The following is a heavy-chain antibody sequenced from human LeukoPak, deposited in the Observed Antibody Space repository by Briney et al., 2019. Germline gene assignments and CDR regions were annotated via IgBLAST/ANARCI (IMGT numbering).Heavy chain of an antibody. CDR1: GNTFTSYG. J-gene: IGHJ2*01. D-gene: IGHD6-13*01. V-gene: IGHV1-18*01. CDR2: ISAYNGNT. CDR3: ARLPGGYSSSWNHDWYFDL. Sequence: GASVKVSCKASGNTFTSYGISWVRQAPGQGLEWMGWISAYNGNTNYAQKLQGRVTMTTDTSTSTAYMELRSLRSDDTAVYYCARLPGGYSSSWNHDWYFDLWGRGTLVTVSS.